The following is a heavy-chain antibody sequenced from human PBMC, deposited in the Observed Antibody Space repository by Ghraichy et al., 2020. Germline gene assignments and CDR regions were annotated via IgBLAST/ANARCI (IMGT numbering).Heavy chain of an antibody. D-gene: IGHD2-8*02. Sequence: ASVKVSCKVSGYTLTELSMHWVRQAPGKGLEWMGGFDPEDGETIYAQKFQGRVTMTEDTSTDTAYMELSSLRSEDTAVYYCATDSVRYWAFDIWGQGTMVTVSS. V-gene: IGHV1-24*01. CDR1: GYTLTELS. J-gene: IGHJ3*02. CDR2: FDPEDGET. CDR3: ATDSVRYWAFDI.